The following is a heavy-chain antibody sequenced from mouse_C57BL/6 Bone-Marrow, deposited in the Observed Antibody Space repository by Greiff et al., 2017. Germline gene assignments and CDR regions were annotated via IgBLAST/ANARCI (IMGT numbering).Heavy chain of an antibody. CDR3: ARDDYYGSSNYAMDY. D-gene: IGHD1-1*01. V-gene: IGHV1-50*01. J-gene: IGHJ4*01. CDR1: GYTFTSYW. Sequence: QVQLQQPGAELVEPGASVKLSCKASGYTFTSYWMQWVKQRPGQGLEWIGEIDPSDSYTNYNQKFKGKATLTVDTSSSTAYMQLSSLTSEDAAVYYCARDDYYGSSNYAMDYWGQGTSVTVSS. CDR2: IDPSDSYT.